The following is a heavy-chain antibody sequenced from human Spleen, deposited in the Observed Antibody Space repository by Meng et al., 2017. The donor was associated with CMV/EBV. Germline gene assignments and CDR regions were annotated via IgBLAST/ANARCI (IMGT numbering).Heavy chain of an antibody. CDR1: GYTFTGYH. CDR2: LNPNSGAT. J-gene: IGHJ2*01. V-gene: IGHV1-2*02. CDR3: VRETDYGGLFWYFDL. D-gene: IGHD4-23*01. Sequence: SGYTFTGYHVQWLRQAPGQGLEWMAWLNPNSGATRYAQKFQGRVTMTGDTSLSTAYMEMSSLRSDDTAVYYCVRETDYGGLFWYFDLWGRGTLVTVSS.